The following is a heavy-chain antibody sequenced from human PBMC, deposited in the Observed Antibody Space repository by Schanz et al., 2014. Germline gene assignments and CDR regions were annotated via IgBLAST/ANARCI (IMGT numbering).Heavy chain of an antibody. J-gene: IGHJ4*02. D-gene: IGHD3-22*01. CDR1: GFTFSFSG. Sequence: QVQLVESGGGVVQPGGSLRLSCAASGFTFSFSGMQWVRQAPGKGLEWVAFIRSDGSNENYADSVRGRFTISRDNSKNTLYLQMNSLRTEDTAVYYCAKQHGVIQQVSDYWGQGTLVTVSS. CDR3: AKQHGVIQQVSDY. V-gene: IGHV3-30*02. CDR2: IRSDGSNE.